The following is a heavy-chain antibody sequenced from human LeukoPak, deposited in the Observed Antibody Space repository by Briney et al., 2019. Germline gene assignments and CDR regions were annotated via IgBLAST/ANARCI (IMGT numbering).Heavy chain of an antibody. CDR1: GGSISSYY. D-gene: IGHD3-22*01. V-gene: IGHV4-59*01. Sequence: SETLSLTCTVSGGSISSYYWSWIRQPPGKGLEWIGYIYYSGSTNYNLSLKSRVTISVDTSKNQFSLKLSSVTAADTAVYYCARRPGSSGYDPWFDPWGQGTLVTVSS. CDR3: ARRPGSSGYDPWFDP. J-gene: IGHJ5*02. CDR2: IYYSGST.